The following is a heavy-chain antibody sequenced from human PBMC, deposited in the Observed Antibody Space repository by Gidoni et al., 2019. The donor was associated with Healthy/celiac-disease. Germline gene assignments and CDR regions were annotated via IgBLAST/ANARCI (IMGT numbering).Heavy chain of an antibody. J-gene: IGHJ4*02. V-gene: IGHV1-2*02. CDR3: ARDRYYYDNSGYSLFGY. CDR1: GYTFPGYY. CDR2: INPNSGDT. D-gene: IGHD3-22*01. Sequence: QVQLVQSGAEVKKPGASVKVSCKASGYTFPGYYIHWVRQAPGQGLEWMGGINPNSGDTNYAQKFQGRVTMTRDTSISTAYMELSRLRSDDTAVYYCARDRYYYDNSGYSLFGYWGQGTLLTVSS.